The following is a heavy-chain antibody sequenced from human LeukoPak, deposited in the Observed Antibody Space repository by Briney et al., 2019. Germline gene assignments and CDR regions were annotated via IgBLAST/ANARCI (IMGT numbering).Heavy chain of an antibody. D-gene: IGHD2-21*01. Sequence: AGGSLRLSCAASGFNVNNAWMSWVRQTPGKGLEWVGRIRSKIDGGATDYAAPVKGRFTISRDDSKNTLYLQINSLKIEDTAMYYCYTSITDYWGQGTLVTVSS. CDR3: YTSITDY. CDR2: IRSKIDGGAT. CDR1: GFNVNNAW. V-gene: IGHV3-15*07. J-gene: IGHJ4*02.